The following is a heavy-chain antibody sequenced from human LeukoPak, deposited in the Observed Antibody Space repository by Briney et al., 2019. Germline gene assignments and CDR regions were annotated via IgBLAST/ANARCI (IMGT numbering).Heavy chain of an antibody. CDR1: GFTFSNAW. CDR2: ISGIGSTI. J-gene: IGHJ5*02. CDR3: ARYPSRYCTSTSCYLVH. D-gene: IGHD2-2*01. V-gene: IGHV3-11*04. Sequence: GGSLRLSCAASGFTFSNAWMSWVRQAPGKGLEWVSYISGIGSTIYYADSVKGRFTISRDNAKNSLYLQMHSLRAEDKAVYYCARYPSRYCTSTSCYLVHWGQGALVTVSS.